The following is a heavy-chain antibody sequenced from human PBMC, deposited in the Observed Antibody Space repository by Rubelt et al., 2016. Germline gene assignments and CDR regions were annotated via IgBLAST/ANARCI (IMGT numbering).Heavy chain of an antibody. V-gene: IGHV1-46*01. CDR3: ARTKTVEMATIPLAY. CDR1: GYTFTSYY. CDR2: IHPSGGST. Sequence: QVQLVQSGAEVKKPGASVKVSCKASGYTFTSYYMHWVRQAPGQGLAWMGIIHPSGGSTSYAQKVQGRVPMTRDTSTSTVYMGLSSLRSEDTAVDYGARTKTVEMATIPLAYWGQGTLVTVSS. J-gene: IGHJ4*02. D-gene: IGHD5-24*01.